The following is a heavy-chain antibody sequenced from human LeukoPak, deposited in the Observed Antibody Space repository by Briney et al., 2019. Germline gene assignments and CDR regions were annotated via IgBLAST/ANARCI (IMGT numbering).Heavy chain of an antibody. CDR1: GFTFSNYG. Sequence: GGSLRLSCAASGFTFSNYGMSWVRQAPGKGLEWVSSISDGGGSTYYADSVKGRFTISRDNSKNTLYLLMDSLRGEDTAVYYCAGARGRYPDYWGQGTLVTVSS. D-gene: IGHD1-26*01. V-gene: IGHV3-23*01. J-gene: IGHJ4*02. CDR3: AGARGRYPDY. CDR2: ISDGGGST.